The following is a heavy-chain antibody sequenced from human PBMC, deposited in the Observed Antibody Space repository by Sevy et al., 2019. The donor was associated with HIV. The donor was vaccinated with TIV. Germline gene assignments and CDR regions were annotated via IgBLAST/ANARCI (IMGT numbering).Heavy chain of an antibody. J-gene: IGHJ4*02. V-gene: IGHV5-51*01. CDR2: IYPRDSDT. CDR3: ARHVDMTTLIGGLYYFDS. Sequence: GESLKISCKASGYKFTTYWIGWARQMPGKGLEWMGMIYPRDSDTRYSPSFQGQVTISADTSINTAYLQGSSLKASDTAMYFCARHVDMTTLIGGLYYFDSWGQGTLVTVSS. CDR1: GYKFTTYW. D-gene: IGHD4-4*01.